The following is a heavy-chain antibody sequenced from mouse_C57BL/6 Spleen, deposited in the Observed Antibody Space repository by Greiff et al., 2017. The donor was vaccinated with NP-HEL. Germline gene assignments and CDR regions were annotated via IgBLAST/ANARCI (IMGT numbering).Heavy chain of an antibody. D-gene: IGHD2-1*01. J-gene: IGHJ3*01. CDR2: IDPSDSET. CDR1: GYTFTSYW. Sequence: VQLKQPGAELVRPGSSVKLSCKASGYTFTSYWMHWVKQRPIQGLEWIGNIDPSDSETHYNQKFKDKATLTVDKSSSTAYMQLSRLTSEDAAVCYCARGGGYYARGRFAYWGQGTLVTVSA. V-gene: IGHV1-52*01. CDR3: ARGGGYYARGRFAY.